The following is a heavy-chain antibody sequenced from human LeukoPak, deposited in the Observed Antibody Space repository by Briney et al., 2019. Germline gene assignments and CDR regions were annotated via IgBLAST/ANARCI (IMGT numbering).Heavy chain of an antibody. CDR1: GGSFSSYY. Sequence: SETLSLTCTVSGGSFSSYYWSWIRQPPGKGLEWIGYVFYNGNTNYNPSLKSRLTISVDTSKKQFSLKLSSVTAADTAVYYCARYGSASSHYYYYGMDVWGHGTTVTVSS. D-gene: IGHD3-10*01. CDR2: VFYNGNT. CDR3: ARYGSASSHYYYYGMDV. J-gene: IGHJ6*02. V-gene: IGHV4-59*08.